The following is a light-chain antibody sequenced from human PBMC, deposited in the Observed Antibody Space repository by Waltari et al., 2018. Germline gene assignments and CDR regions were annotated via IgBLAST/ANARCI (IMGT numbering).Light chain of an antibody. J-gene: IGLJ1*01. V-gene: IGLV3-1*01. CDR1: KLGDKY. CDR3: QAWDSSTRYV. CDR2: QDT. Sequence: SYELTQPPSVSVSPGQTASITCSGAKLGDKYACWYQRKPGQSPVLVIYQDTQRPSGIPERFSGSSSGNTATLTIGGTQAMDEADYYCQAWDSSTRYVFGSGTKVTVL.